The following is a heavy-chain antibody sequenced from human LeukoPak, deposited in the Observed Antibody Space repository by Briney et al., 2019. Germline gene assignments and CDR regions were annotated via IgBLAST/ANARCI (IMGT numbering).Heavy chain of an antibody. J-gene: IGHJ4*02. CDR2: ISSSSSTI. V-gene: IGHV3-48*04. Sequence: GGSLRLSCAASGFTFSSYSMNWVRQAPGKGLEWVSYISSSSSTIYYADSVKGRFTISRDNAKNSLYLQMNSLRAEDTAVYYCAREGGIVHFDYWGQGTLVTVSS. CDR3: AREGGIVHFDY. D-gene: IGHD2/OR15-2a*01. CDR1: GFTFSSYS.